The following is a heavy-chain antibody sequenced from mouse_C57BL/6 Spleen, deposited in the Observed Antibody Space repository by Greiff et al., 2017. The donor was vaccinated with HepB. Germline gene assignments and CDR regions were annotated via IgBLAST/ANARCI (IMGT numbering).Heavy chain of an antibody. CDR1: GYAFSSSW. V-gene: IGHV1-82*01. Sequence: VQLQQSGPELVKPGASVKISCKASGYAFSSSWMNWVKQRPGKGLEWIGRIYPGDGDTNYNGKFKGKATLTADKSSSTAYMQLSSLTSEDSAVYFCAKEGGAGYGSSSYAMDYWGQGTSVTVSS. J-gene: IGHJ4*01. CDR2: IYPGDGDT. D-gene: IGHD1-1*01. CDR3: AKEGGAGYGSSSYAMDY.